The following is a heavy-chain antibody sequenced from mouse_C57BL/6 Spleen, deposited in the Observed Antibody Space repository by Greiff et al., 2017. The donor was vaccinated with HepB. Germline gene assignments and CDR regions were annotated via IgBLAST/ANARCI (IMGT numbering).Heavy chain of an antibody. D-gene: IGHD1-1*01. CDR1: GYSITSGYY. V-gene: IGHV3-6*01. Sequence: EVQLQQSGPGLVKPSQSLSLTCSVTGYSITSGYYWNWIRQFPGNKLEWMGYISYDGSNNYNPSLKNRISITRDTSKNQFFLKLNSVTTEDTATYYCARASSPYYYAMDYWGQGTSVTVSS. CDR3: ARASSPYYYAMDY. CDR2: ISYDGSN. J-gene: IGHJ4*01.